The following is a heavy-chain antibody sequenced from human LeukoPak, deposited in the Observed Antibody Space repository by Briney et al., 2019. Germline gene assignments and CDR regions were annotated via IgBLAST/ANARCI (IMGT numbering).Heavy chain of an antibody. CDR3: AKEMATIMGNWFDP. CDR2: IYTSGST. D-gene: IGHD5-24*01. CDR1: GGSISSGSYY. J-gene: IGHJ5*02. V-gene: IGHV4-61*02. Sequence: SETLSLTCTVSGGSISSGSYYWSWIRQPAGKGLEWIGRIYTSGSTNYNPSLKSRVTISVDTSKNQFSLKLSSVTAEDTAVYYCAKEMATIMGNWFDPWGQGTLVTVSS.